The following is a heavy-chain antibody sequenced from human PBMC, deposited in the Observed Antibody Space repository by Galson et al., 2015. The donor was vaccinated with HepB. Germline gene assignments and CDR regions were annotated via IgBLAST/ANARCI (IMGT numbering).Heavy chain of an antibody. CDR2: ISGSSGTI. V-gene: IGHV3-11*04. D-gene: IGHD4-17*01. CDR1: GFTFSGHY. J-gene: IGHJ4*02. CDR3: ASHDYGDYSSFDY. Sequence: SLRLSCAASGFTFSGHYMSWMRQPPGKGLEWVSYISGSSGTIYYADSVKGRFTISRDNAKNSLYLQMNSLRAEDTAVYYCASHDYGDYSSFDYWGQGTLVTVSS.